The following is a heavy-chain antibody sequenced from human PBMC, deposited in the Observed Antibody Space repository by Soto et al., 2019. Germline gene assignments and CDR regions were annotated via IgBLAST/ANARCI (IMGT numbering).Heavy chain of an antibody. D-gene: IGHD6-13*01. Sequence: QVQLVQSGAEVKKPGASVKVSCKACGYTFTSYGISWVRQAPGQGPEWMGRISTYNGNTNYVQKLQGRVTMTTDTSTNTAYMELRSLRYDDTAVYYCARDPGYSTTWHQAFDIWGQGTMVTVSS. CDR1: GYTFTSYG. V-gene: IGHV1-18*01. CDR3: ARDPGYSTTWHQAFDI. J-gene: IGHJ3*02. CDR2: ISTYNGNT.